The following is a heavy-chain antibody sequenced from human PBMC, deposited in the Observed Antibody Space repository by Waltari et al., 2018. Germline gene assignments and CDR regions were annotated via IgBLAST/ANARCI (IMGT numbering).Heavy chain of an antibody. CDR2: IYHSGST. Sequence: QVQLQESGPGLVKPSETLSLTCAVSGYSISSGYYWGWIRQPPGKGLEWIGSIYHSGSTYYNPSLKSRVTISVDTSKNQFSLKLSSVTAADTAVYYCARWGDKYSSSSFGYWGQGTLVTVSS. V-gene: IGHV4-38-2*01. CDR1: GYSISSGYY. J-gene: IGHJ4*02. D-gene: IGHD6-6*01. CDR3: ARWGDKYSSSSFGY.